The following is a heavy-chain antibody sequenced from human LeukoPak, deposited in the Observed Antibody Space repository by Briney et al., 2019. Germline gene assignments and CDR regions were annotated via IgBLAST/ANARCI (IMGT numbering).Heavy chain of an antibody. J-gene: IGHJ4*02. V-gene: IGHV3-21*01. CDR3: ASDRVTIAARHLYYFDY. CDR1: AFTFSSYS. D-gene: IGHD6-6*01. CDR2: ISSSSSYI. Sequence: GGSLRLSCAASAFTFSSYSMNWVGQAPGKGLEWVSSISSSSSYIYYADSVKGRFTISRDNAKNSLYLQMNSLRAEDTAVYYCASDRVTIAARHLYYFDYWGQGTLVTVSS.